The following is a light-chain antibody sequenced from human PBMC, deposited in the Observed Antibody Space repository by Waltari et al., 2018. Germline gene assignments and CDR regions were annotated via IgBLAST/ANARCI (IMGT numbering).Light chain of an antibody. J-gene: IGLJ2*01. CDR1: SSDVGGYNY. V-gene: IGLV2-14*03. CDR2: DVS. CDR3: TSYSTTTTLV. Sequence: QSALTQPASVSGSPGQSITISCPGPSSDVGGYNYVSWYQQHPGKAPKFIIYDVSDRPSGVSNRFSGSKSGNTASLTISGLQAEDEADYYCTSYSTTTTLVFGGGTKVAVL.